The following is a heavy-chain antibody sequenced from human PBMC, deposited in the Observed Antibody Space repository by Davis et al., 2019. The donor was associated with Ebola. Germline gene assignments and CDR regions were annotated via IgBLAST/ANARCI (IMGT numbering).Heavy chain of an antibody. Sequence: ASVKVSCKASGYTFTSYYMHWVRQAPGQGLEWMGIINPSGGSTSYAQKFQGRVTMTRDTSTSTVYMELSSLRSEDTAVYYCARDTVRGYYDSSGAFDYWGQGTLVTVSS. V-gene: IGHV1-46*01. J-gene: IGHJ4*02. CDR2: INPSGGST. CDR3: ARDTVRGYYDSSGAFDY. D-gene: IGHD3-22*01. CDR1: GYTFTSYY.